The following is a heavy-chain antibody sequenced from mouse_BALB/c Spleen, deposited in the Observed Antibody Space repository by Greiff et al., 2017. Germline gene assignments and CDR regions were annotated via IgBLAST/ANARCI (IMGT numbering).Heavy chain of an antibody. CDR2: ISSGGSYT. CDR1: GFTFSSYA. D-gene: IGHD1-1*01. Sequence: EVQVVESGGGLVKPGGSLKLSCAASGFTFSSYAMSWVRQTPEKRLEWVATISSGGSYTYYPDSVKGRFTISRDNAKNTLYLQMSSLRSEDTAMYYCARHETTVDYFDYWGQGTTLTVSS. V-gene: IGHV5-9-3*01. CDR3: ARHETTVDYFDY. J-gene: IGHJ2*01.